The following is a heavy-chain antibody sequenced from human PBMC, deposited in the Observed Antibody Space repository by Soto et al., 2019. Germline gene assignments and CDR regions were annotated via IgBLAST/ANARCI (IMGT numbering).Heavy chain of an antibody. J-gene: IGHJ4*02. D-gene: IGHD6-19*01. V-gene: IGHV3-30*18. CDR3: AKIHRSGWSGWYSSDDY. CDR1: GFTFSSYG. CDR2: ISYDGSNK. Sequence: QVQLVESGGGVVQPGRSLRLSCAASGFTFSSYGMHWVRQAPGKGLEWVAVISYDGSNKYYADSVKGRFTISRDNSKNTLYLQMNSLRAEDTAVYYCAKIHRSGWSGWYSSDDYWGQGTLVTVSS.